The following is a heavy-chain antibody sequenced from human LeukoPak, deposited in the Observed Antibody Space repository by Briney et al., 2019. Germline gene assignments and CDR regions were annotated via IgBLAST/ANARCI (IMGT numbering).Heavy chain of an antibody. CDR1: GFTLSSYW. CDR3: ARIYCSTTDCYYDY. D-gene: IGHD2-2*01. V-gene: IGHV3-7*01. Sequence: GGSLRLSCAASGFTLSSYWMSWVRQAPGKGLEWVANIKQDGSEKYYVDSVKGRCTISRDNAKNSLYLQMNSLRAEDTAVYYCARIYCSTTDCYYDYWGQGTLVTVSS. CDR2: IKQDGSEK. J-gene: IGHJ4*02.